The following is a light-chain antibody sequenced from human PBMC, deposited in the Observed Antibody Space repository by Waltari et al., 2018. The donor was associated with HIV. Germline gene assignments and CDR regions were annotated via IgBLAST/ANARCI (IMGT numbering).Light chain of an antibody. J-gene: IGLJ2*01. CDR2: DTS. CDR3: LLSYGGPRV. Sequence: QAVVTQEPSLTVSPGGTVTLTCAPSTGAATSGHSPYWFQQRPGQAPRTLIHDTSNKHSWTPARFSGSLLGGKAALTLSGAQPEDEAEYYCLLSYGGPRVFGGGTKLTVL. CDR1: TGAATSGHS. V-gene: IGLV7-46*01.